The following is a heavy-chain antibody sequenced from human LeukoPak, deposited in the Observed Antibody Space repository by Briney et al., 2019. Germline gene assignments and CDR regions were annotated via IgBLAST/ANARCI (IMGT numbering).Heavy chain of an antibody. D-gene: IGHD3-10*01. V-gene: IGHV3-73*01. Sequence: PGGSLRLSCAASGFTFSGSAMHWVRQASGKGLEWVGRIRSKANSYATAYAASVKGRFTISRDDSKNTAYLQMNSLKTEDTAVYYCTSHYVDHLLWFGDSRAEGGLDYWGQGTLVTVSS. CDR1: GFTFSGSA. J-gene: IGHJ4*02. CDR2: IRSKANSYAT. CDR3: TSHYVDHLLWFGDSRAEGGLDY.